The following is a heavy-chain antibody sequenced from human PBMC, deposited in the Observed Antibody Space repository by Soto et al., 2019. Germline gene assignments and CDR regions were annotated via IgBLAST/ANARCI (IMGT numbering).Heavy chain of an antibody. V-gene: IGHV3-23*01. CDR3: ANYLAAVGATSPFDY. CDR1: GFTFSSYA. D-gene: IGHD1-26*01. CDR2: ISGSGGST. Sequence: EVQLLESGGGLVQPGGSLRLSCVASGFTFSSYAMSWVRQAPGKGLEWVSAISGSGGSTYYADSVKGRFTISRDNSKNTLYLQMTSLRAEDTAVYYCANYLAAVGATSPFDYWGQGTLVTVSS. J-gene: IGHJ4*02.